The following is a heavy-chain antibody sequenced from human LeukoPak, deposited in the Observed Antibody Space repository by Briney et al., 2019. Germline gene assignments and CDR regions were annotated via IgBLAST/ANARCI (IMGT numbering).Heavy chain of an antibody. V-gene: IGHV3-48*02. J-gene: IGHJ4*02. D-gene: IGHD4-17*01. CDR2: ISASGSNI. CDR3: ARDYYGDYYFDH. CDR1: GFTFTTYS. Sequence: GGSLRLSCAASGFTFTTYSMNWVRQAPGRGLEWVSYISASGSNIYYADSVKGRFTISRDNAKNSLYLQMNSLRDEDTAVYYRARDYYGDYYFDHWGQGTLVPVSS.